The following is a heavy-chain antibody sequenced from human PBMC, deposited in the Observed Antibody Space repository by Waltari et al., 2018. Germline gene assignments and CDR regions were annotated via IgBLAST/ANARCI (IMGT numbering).Heavy chain of an antibody. V-gene: IGHV3-48*01. CDR2: ISSSSSTI. CDR3: ARDLGGVYQYFDY. J-gene: IGHJ4*02. D-gene: IGHD1-26*01. Sequence: EVQLVESGGGLVQPGGSLRLSCAASGFTFSSYSMNWVRQAPGKGLAWVSYISSSSSTIYYADSVKGRVTITRDKAKNSLYLQMNSLRAEDTAVYYCARDLGGVYQYFDYWGQGTLVTVSS. CDR1: GFTFSSYS.